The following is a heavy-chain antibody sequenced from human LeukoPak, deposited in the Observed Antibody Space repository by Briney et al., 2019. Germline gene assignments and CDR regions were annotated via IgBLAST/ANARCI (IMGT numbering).Heavy chain of an antibody. CDR3: ARVWGAIDY. CDR1: GYTFTNYD. V-gene: IGHV1-8*01. Sequence: ASVKVSCRTSGYTFTNYDINWVRQATGQGLEWMGWMNPKSGNTGSAQRFQGRVTMTRDTSISTAYMELSSLRSEDTAVYYCARVWGAIDYWGQGTLVTVSS. CDR2: MNPKSGNT. D-gene: IGHD1-26*01. J-gene: IGHJ4*02.